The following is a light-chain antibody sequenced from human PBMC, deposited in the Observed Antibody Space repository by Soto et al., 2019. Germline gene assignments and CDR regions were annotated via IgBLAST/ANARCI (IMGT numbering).Light chain of an antibody. J-gene: IGKJ1*01. CDR1: QLVSSNS. Sequence: EIVLTQSPGTLSLSPGERASLSCRASQLVSSNSLAWYQQKPGQAPSLLIYGASNRATGIPDRFSGSGSGTGTDFTLTISRLEPEDFAVYYCQQYISSPWTFGQGTKVEIK. CDR3: QQYISSPWT. CDR2: GAS. V-gene: IGKV3-20*01.